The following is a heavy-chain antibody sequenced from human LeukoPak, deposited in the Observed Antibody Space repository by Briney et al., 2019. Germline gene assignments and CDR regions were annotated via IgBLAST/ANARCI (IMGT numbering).Heavy chain of an antibody. J-gene: IGHJ3*02. CDR1: GGSISSYY. V-gene: IGHV4-4*07. D-gene: IGHD3-22*01. Sequence: SETLSLTCTVSGGSISSYYWSWIRQPAGKGLEWIGRIYTSGSTNYNPSLKSRATISVDTSKNQFSLKLSSVTAADTAVYYCAKVLAYYYDSSGYYKNYAFDIWGQGTMVTVSS. CDR2: IYTSGST. CDR3: AKVLAYYYDSSGYYKNYAFDI.